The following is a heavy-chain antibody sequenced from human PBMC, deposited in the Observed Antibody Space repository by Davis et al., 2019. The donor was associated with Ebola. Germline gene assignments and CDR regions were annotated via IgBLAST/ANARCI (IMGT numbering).Heavy chain of an antibody. D-gene: IGHD5-18*01. CDR3: AIDSGYSYGTDY. Sequence: PSETLSLTCAVSGGSISSSNWWSWVRQPPGKGLEWIGEIYHSGSTNYNPSLKSRVTISVDKSKNQFSLKLSSVTAADTAVYYCAIDSGYSYGTDYWGQGTLVTVSS. CDR1: GGSISSSNW. V-gene: IGHV4-4*02. CDR2: IYHSGST. J-gene: IGHJ4*02.